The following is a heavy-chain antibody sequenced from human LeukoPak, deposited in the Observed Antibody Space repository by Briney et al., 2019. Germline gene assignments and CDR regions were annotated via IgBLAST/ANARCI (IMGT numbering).Heavy chain of an antibody. Sequence: PGGSLRLSCAASGFAFDDYGMSWVRQAPGKGLDWVSGINWNGGSTGYADSVKGRFTISRDNAKNSLYLQMNSLRPEDTAVYYCASPRGRSGYYGDAFDIWGQGTMVTVSS. J-gene: IGHJ3*02. D-gene: IGHD3-3*01. CDR1: GFAFDDYG. V-gene: IGHV3-20*04. CDR2: INWNGGST. CDR3: ASPRGRSGYYGDAFDI.